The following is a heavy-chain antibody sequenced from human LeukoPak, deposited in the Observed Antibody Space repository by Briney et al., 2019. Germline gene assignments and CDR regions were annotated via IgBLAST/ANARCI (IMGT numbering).Heavy chain of an antibody. CDR3: ARAGDYYDSSGPIDY. CDR1: GGSISSYY. J-gene: IGHJ4*02. D-gene: IGHD3-22*01. Sequence: SETLSLTCTVSGGSISSYYWSWIRQPPGKGLEWIGYIYYSGSTNYNPSLKSRVTTSVDTSKNQFSLKLSSVTAADTAVYYCARAGDYYDSSGPIDYWGQGTLVTVSS. V-gene: IGHV4-59*01. CDR2: IYYSGST.